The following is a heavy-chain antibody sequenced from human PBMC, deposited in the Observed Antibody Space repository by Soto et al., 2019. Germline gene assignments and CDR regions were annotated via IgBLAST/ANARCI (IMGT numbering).Heavy chain of an antibody. D-gene: IGHD1-26*01. Sequence: QVQLQQWGAGLFKPSETLSLTCAVYGKSLSGYYWSWIRQPPGKALDWIGEITHSANTNYNPSLKSRVSISVETSKNQIFLNLSSVTAADTAMYYCARHNVRGRTIAGAAEFWGQGTLVTVSS. CDR2: ITHSANT. CDR3: ARHNVRGRTIAGAAEF. J-gene: IGHJ4*02. CDR1: GKSLSGYY. V-gene: IGHV4-34*01.